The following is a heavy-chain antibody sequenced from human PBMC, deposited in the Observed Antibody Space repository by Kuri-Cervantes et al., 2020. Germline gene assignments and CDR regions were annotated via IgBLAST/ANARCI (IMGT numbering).Heavy chain of an antibody. J-gene: IGHJ3*02. CDR2: LNWNGGNT. CDR1: GFTFSSYG. Sequence: GESLKISCAASGFTFSSYGMSWVRQAPGKGLEWVSGLNWNGGNTGYADSVRGRFTISRDNAKNSLYLQMNSLRAEDTAVYYCAREDYGSHTDAFDIWGQGTMVTVSS. CDR3: AREDYGSHTDAFDI. V-gene: IGHV3-20*04. D-gene: IGHD1-26*01.